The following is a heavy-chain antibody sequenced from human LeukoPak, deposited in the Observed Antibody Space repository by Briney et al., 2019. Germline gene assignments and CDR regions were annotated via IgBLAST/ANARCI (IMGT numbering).Heavy chain of an antibody. CDR1: GFIFSNYW. CDR2: IKSDGSST. J-gene: IGHJ6*03. Sequence: PGGSLRLSCAASGFIFSNYWMHWVRQAPGEGLVWVSRIKSDGSSTSYADSVKGRFTISRDNAKNTLYLQMNSLRAEDTAVYYYARAHYMDVWGKGTTVTVSS. CDR3: ARAHYMDV. V-gene: IGHV3-74*01.